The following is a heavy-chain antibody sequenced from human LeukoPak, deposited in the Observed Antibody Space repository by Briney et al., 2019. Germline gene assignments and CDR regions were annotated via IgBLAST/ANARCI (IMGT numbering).Heavy chain of an antibody. D-gene: IGHD3-22*01. CDR3: ARSSYYYDSSGYYFDY. Sequence: GGSLRLSCAASGFTFSSYAMHWVRQAPCKGLEWVAVISYDGSNKYYADSVKGRFTISRDNSKNTLYLQMNSLRAEDTAVHYCARSSYYYDSSGYYFDYWGQGTLVTVSS. CDR2: ISYDGSNK. V-gene: IGHV3-30-3*01. J-gene: IGHJ4*02. CDR1: GFTFSSYA.